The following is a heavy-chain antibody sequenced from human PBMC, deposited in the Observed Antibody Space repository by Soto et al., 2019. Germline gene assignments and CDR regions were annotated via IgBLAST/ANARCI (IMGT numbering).Heavy chain of an antibody. J-gene: IGHJ4*02. D-gene: IGHD3-9*01. CDR2: IYYSGST. V-gene: IGHV4-59*01. CDR1: GGSISSYY. Sequence: PSETLSLTCTVSGGSISSYYWSWIRQPPGKGLEWVGYIYYSGSTNYNPSLKSRVTISADTSKNQFSLKLSSVTAADTAVYYCARDGRYFDWLLWGQGTLVTVSS. CDR3: ARDGRYFDWLL.